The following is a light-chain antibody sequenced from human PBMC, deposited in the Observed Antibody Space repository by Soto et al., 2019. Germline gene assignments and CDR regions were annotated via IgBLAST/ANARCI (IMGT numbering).Light chain of an antibody. CDR3: QVWDSGSAHVL. V-gene: IGLV3-21*04. J-gene: IGLJ2*01. CDR2: SDT. CDR1: NIGSKG. Sequence: SYILTQPLSVSVAPGKTATISCGGNNIGSKGVHWYQQKPGQAPVLVIYSDTDLPPVIPERFSGSNSANMATLTISRVEAGDEADYYCQVWDSGSAHVLFGGGTKLTVL.